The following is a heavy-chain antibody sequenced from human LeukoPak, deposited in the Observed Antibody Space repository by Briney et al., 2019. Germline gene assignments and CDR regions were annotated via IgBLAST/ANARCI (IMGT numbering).Heavy chain of an antibody. Sequence: GGSLRLSCAASGFTFSSYGMHWVRQAPGKGLEWVAFIRYDGSNKYYADSVKGRFTISRDNSKNTLYLQMNSLRAEDTAVYYCAKGVGGVVPAANFDYWGQGTLVTVSS. J-gene: IGHJ4*02. CDR3: AKGVGGVVPAANFDY. CDR1: GFTFSSYG. V-gene: IGHV3-30*02. CDR2: IRYDGSNK. D-gene: IGHD2-2*01.